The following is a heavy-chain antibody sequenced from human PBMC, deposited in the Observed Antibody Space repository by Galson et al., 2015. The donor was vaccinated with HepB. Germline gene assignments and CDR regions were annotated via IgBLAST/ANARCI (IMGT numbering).Heavy chain of an antibody. Sequence: SVKVSCKASGGTFSSYAISWVRQAPGQGLEWMGRIIPILGIANYAQKFQGRVTITADKSTSTAYMELSSLRSEDTAVYYCARDVTWIQLSYGMDVWGQGTTVTVSS. CDR2: IIPILGIA. V-gene: IGHV1-69*04. CDR3: ARDVTWIQLSYGMDV. D-gene: IGHD5-18*01. J-gene: IGHJ6*02. CDR1: GGTFSSYA.